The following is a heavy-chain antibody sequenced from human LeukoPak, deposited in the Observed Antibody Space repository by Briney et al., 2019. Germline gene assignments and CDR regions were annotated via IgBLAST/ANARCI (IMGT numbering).Heavy chain of an antibody. V-gene: IGHV3-13*04. J-gene: IGHJ6*02. Sequence: GGSLRLSCAALRFIFSGYDMHWVRQPTGRGLEWVSAIGTTGDTYYAGSVKGRFTISRENAKNSLYLQLNSLRAGDTAVYYGARAGPTVGYDMDVWGQGTTVTVSS. CDR2: IGTTGDT. CDR1: RFIFSGYD. D-gene: IGHD1-14*01. CDR3: ARAGPTVGYDMDV.